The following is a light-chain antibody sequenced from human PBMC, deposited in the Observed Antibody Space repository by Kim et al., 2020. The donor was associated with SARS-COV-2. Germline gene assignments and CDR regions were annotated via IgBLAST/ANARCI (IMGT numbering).Light chain of an antibody. J-gene: IGLJ1*01. V-gene: IGLV2-8*01. CDR2: EVS. CDR1: SSDVGGYNY. CDR3: SSYAGKV. Sequence: SPGQSVTISCTGTSSDVGGYNYVSWYQQHPGKAPKLMIYEVSKRPSGVPDRFSGSKSGNTASLTVSGLQAEDEADYYCSSYAGKVFGTGTKVTVL.